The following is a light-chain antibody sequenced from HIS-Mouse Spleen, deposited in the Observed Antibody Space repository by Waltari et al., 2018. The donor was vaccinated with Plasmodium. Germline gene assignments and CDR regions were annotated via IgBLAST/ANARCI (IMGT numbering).Light chain of an antibody. CDR2: KDS. CDR3: YSAADNDLV. J-gene: IGLJ3*02. CDR1: VLANKY. V-gene: IGLV3-27*01. Sequence: SYELTQPSSVSVSPGQTARTTCSGDVLANKYARWFQQKQGQAPVLGIYKDSERPSGIPERFSGSSSGTTVALTISGAHVEDEADYYCYSAADNDLVFGGGTKLTVL.